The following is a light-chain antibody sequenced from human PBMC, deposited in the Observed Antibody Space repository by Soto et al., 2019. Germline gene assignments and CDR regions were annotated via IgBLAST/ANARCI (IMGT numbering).Light chain of an antibody. V-gene: IGLV2-14*01. CDR2: DVS. CDR1: SSDVGGYNY. Sequence: QSALTQPASVSGSPGQSITISCTGTSSDVGGYNYVSWYQQHPGNAPKLMIYDVSNRPSGVSNRFSGSKSGNTASLTISGLKAEDEADYYCSSYTSSSTYVFGTGTKLTVL. CDR3: SSYTSSSTYV. J-gene: IGLJ1*01.